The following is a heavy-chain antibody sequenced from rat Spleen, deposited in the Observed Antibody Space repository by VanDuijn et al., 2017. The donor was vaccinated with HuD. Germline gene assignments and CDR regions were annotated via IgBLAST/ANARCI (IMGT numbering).Heavy chain of an antibody. CDR3: AKKLPGYNPFDY. CDR2: ISTSGGST. Sequence: EVQLVESGGGLVQPGRSMKLSCAASGFTFSSFPMAWVRQAPTKGLEWVATISTSGGSTYYRESVKGRFTISRDNAKNTLYLQMDSLRSEDTATYYCAKKLPGYNPFDYWGQGVMVTVSS. D-gene: IGHD1-4*01. J-gene: IGHJ2*01. CDR1: GFTFSSFP. V-gene: IGHV5-46*01.